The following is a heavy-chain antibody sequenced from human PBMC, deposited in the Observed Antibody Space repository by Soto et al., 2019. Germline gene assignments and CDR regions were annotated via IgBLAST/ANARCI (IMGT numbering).Heavy chain of an antibody. D-gene: IGHD3-10*02. J-gene: IGHJ5*02. CDR3: ARTETPVRGENWFDP. CDR1: GFSLSNARMG. CDR2: IFSNDEK. V-gene: IGHV2-26*01. Sequence: QVTLKESGPVLVKPTETLTLTCTVSGFSLSNARMGVSWIRQPPGKALEWLAHIFSNDEKSYSTSLKSRLTIAKDTSTSQVVLTMTNMDPVDTATYYCARTETPVRGENWFDPWGQGTLVTVSS.